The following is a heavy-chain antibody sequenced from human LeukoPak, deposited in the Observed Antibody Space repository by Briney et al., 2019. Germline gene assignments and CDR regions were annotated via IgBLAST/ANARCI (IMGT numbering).Heavy chain of an antibody. CDR1: GFTFSSYA. Sequence: GGSLRLSCAASGFTFSSYAMSWVRQAPGKGLEWVSVISGSGDSTYYADSVKGRFTISRDNSKNTLHLQMNSLRVEDTAVYYCAKLWYLTDYWGQGTLVTVSS. V-gene: IGHV3-23*01. CDR2: ISGSGDST. J-gene: IGHJ4*02. D-gene: IGHD6-13*01. CDR3: AKLWYLTDY.